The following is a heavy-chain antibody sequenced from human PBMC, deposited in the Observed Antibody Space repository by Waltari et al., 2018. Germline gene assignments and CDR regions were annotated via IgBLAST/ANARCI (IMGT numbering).Heavy chain of an antibody. CDR2: INAGNGNT. CDR3: ARGSGDYYYYYMDV. J-gene: IGHJ6*03. Sequence: QVQLVQSGAEVKKPGASVKVSCKASGYTFTSYAMHWVRQAPGQRLEWMGWINAGNGNTKYSQKFQGRVTITRDTSASTAYMELSSLRSEDTAVYYCARGSGDYYYYYMDVWGKGTTVTVSS. V-gene: IGHV1-3*01. CDR1: GYTFTSYA. D-gene: IGHD1-1*01.